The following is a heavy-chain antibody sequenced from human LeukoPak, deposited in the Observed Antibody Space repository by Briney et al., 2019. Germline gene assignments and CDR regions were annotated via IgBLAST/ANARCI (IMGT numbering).Heavy chain of an antibody. CDR1: GYTFTSYG. CDR3: ARAPRDIQLWLSPHDAFDI. J-gene: IGHJ3*02. CDR2: ISAYNGNT. Sequence: ASVKVSCKASGYTFTSYGISWVRQAPGQGLEWMGWISAYNGNTNYAQKLQGRVTMTTDTSTSTAYMELRSLRSDDTAVYYCARAPRDIQLWLSPHDAFDIWGQGTMVTVSS. D-gene: IGHD5-18*01. V-gene: IGHV1-18*01.